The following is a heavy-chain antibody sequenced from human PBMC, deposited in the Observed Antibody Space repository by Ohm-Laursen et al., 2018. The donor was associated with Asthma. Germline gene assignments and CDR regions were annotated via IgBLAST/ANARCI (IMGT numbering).Heavy chain of an antibody. D-gene: IGHD3-22*01. J-gene: IGHJ4*02. CDR1: GFTFSSYA. V-gene: IGHV3-7*03. CDR2: IKADGTEI. CDR3: AKGDLGWYGNSAYSH. Sequence: SLRLSCAASGFTFSSYAMHWVRQAPGKGLEWVANIKADGTEIYYVDSVKGRFTISRDESKNTLFLQMNSLRAEDTALYYCAKGDLGWYGNSAYSHWGQGTPVTVSS.